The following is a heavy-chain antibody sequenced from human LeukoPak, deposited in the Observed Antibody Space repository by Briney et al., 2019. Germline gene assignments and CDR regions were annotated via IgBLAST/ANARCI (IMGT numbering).Heavy chain of an antibody. J-gene: IGHJ6*02. CDR2: IWYDGSNK. D-gene: IGHD3-10*01. CDR3: ARGGHGSGFPYYYGMDV. Sequence: PGGSLRLSCAASGFTFSSYGMHWVRQAPGKGLEWVAVIWYDGSNKYYADSVKGRFTISRDNSKNTLYLQMNSLRAEDTAVYYCARGGHGSGFPYYYGMDVWGQGTTVTVSS. V-gene: IGHV3-33*01. CDR1: GFTFSSYG.